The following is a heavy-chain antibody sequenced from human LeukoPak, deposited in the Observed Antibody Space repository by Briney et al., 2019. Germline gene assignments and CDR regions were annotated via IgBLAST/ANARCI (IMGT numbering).Heavy chain of an antibody. V-gene: IGHV3-74*01. CDR1: GCTFSRYW. Sequence: GGSVRLSCPASGCTFSRYWMHLVGQAPGKGLVWVSRINSDGSSTSYADSVKGRFTTSRDNAKNTLYLQMDSLIAEDTAVYSCARERRYGLDYWGQGTLVTVSS. J-gene: IGHJ4*02. CDR2: INSDGSST. CDR3: ARERRYGLDY. D-gene: IGHD4-17*01.